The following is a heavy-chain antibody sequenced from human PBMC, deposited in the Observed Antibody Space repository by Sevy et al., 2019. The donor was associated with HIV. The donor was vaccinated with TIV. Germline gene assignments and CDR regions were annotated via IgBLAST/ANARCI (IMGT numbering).Heavy chain of an antibody. CDR1: GFAFYDYS. J-gene: IGHJ4*02. CDR3: AREGCTRPHDY. V-gene: IGHV3-23*01. D-gene: IGHD2-8*01. CDR2: LSFGCGKI. Sequence: GGSLRLSCAASGFAFYDYSMSWIRQAPGKGLEWVATLSFGCGKINYADSVKGRLTISRDNSKNSFYLQMENLRVEDTALYYCAREGCTRPHDYWGQGTRVTVSS.